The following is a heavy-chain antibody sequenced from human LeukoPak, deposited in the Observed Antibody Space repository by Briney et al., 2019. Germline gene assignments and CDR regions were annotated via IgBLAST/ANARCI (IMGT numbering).Heavy chain of an antibody. CDR3: ARDLVFSGTYPTIYYFDY. J-gene: IGHJ4*02. CDR2: ISAYNGNI. CDR1: GYTFTSYG. V-gene: IGHV1-18*01. Sequence: GASVKVSCKASGYTFTSYGVSWVRQAPGQGLEWMGWISAYNGNINYAQKLQGRVTMTTDISTSTAYMELRSLRSDDTAVYYCARDLVFSGTYPTIYYFDYWGQGTLVTVSS. D-gene: IGHD1-26*01.